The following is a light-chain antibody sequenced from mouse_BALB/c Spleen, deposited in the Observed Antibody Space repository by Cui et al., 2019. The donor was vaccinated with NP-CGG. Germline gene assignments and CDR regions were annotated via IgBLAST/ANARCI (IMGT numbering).Light chain of an antibody. V-gene: IGLV1*01. Sequence: HAVVTQECASTTSPGETVTLTCRSSTGAITPSNYANWVQEKPDHLFTGLIGGTNNRAPGVPARFSGSLIGEKAALTITGAQTEDEAIYFCALWYSNHWVFGGGTKLTAL. J-gene: IGLJ1*01. CDR3: ALWYSNHWV. CDR1: TGAITPSNY. CDR2: GTN.